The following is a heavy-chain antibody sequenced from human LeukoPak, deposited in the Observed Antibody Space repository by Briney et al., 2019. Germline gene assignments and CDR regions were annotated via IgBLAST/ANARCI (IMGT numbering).Heavy chain of an antibody. D-gene: IGHD1-1*01. CDR2: ISSSSSTI. CDR1: GFTLSNYN. CDR3: ARVSLVGTPTRWGYFHY. Sequence: GGSLRLSCAASGFTLSNYNIIWVRQAPGKGLEWVSYISSSSSTIYYADSVEGRFTISRDNAKNSLYLQMNSLRAEDTAVYYCARVSLVGTPTRWGYFHYWGQGTLVTVSS. V-gene: IGHV3-48*01. J-gene: IGHJ4*02.